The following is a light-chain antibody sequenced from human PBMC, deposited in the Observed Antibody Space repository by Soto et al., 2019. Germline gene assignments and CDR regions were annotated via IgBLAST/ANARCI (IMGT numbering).Light chain of an antibody. J-gene: IGLJ2*01. Sequence: QSALTQPASVSGSPGQSITISCTGTSSDVGNYNLVSWYQQHPGKDPKLIIYEGSKRPSGVSNRFSGSKSGNTASLTISGLQTEDEADYYCCSYADLILFGGGTKLTVL. CDR1: SSDVGNYNL. V-gene: IGLV2-23*01. CDR3: CSYADLIL. CDR2: EGS.